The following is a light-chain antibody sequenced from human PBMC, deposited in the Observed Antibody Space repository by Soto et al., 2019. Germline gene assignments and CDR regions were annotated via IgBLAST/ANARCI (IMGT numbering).Light chain of an antibody. CDR1: QSINSW. V-gene: IGKV1-5*03. J-gene: IGKJ1*01. CDR2: KAS. Sequence: DIQMTQSPSTLSASVGDRVIITCRASQSINSWLAWYQQKPGKAPKLLIYKASSLESGVPSRFSGSGSGTEFTLTISSLQPDEFATYYCQQYNSYWTFGQGTKVEVK. CDR3: QQYNSYWT.